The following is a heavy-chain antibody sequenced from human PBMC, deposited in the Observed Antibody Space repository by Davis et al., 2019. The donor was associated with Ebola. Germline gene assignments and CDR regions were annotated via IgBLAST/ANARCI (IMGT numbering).Heavy chain of an antibody. D-gene: IGHD6-19*01. J-gene: IGHJ4*02. CDR2: INPHNGNT. CDR1: GYTFTSYG. V-gene: IGHV1-18*04. CDR3: ARQATIAVYFDY. Sequence: AASVKVSCKASGYTFTSYGITWVRQAPGQGLEWMGWINPHNGNTNYAQNVQGRVTMTTDTSTSTAYMEVGSLRSDDTAVYYCARQATIAVYFDYWGQGTLVTVSS.